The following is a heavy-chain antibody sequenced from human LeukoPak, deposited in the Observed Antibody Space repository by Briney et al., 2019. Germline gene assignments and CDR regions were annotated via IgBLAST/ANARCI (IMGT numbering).Heavy chain of an antibody. CDR1: GIMFSGYW. CDR2: IKQHGTEK. V-gene: IGHV3-7*01. D-gene: IGHD6-19*01. J-gene: IGHJ6*02. CDR3: ASGPTKVEQWLEYYYYGMDV. Sequence: PGGSLRLSCTAPGIMFSGYWMSWVRQAPGKGLEWVANIKQHGTEKYYVDSVKGRFTISRDDAKKSVYLQMNSLRAEDTAVYYCASGPTKVEQWLEYYYYGMDVWGQGTTVTVSS.